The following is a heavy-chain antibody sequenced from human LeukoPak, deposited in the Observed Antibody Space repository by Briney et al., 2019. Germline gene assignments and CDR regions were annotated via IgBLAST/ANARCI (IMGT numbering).Heavy chain of an antibody. J-gene: IGHJ4*02. D-gene: IGHD5-18*01. CDR3: AKDQRGYSYGPTFYDY. V-gene: IGHV1-18*01. Sequence: ASVKVSCKASGYTFTSYGISWVRQAPGQGLEWMGWISAYNGNTNYAQNLQGRVTMTTDTSTTTAYMELRSLRSDDTAVYYCAKDQRGYSYGPTFYDYWGQGTLVTVSS. CDR1: GYTFTSYG. CDR2: ISAYNGNT.